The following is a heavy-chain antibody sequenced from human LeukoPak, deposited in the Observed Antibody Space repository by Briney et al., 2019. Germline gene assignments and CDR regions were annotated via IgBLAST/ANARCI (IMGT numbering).Heavy chain of an antibody. CDR1: GYTFTSYG. V-gene: IGHV1-18*01. D-gene: IGHD3-9*01. CDR2: ISAYNGNT. Sequence: ASVKVSCKASGYTFTSYGISWVRQAPGQGPEWMGWISAYNGNTNYAQKLQGRVTMTTDTSTSTAYMELRSLRSDDTAVYYCARDRPGGLRYFDWLSYWGQGTLVTVSS. CDR3: ARDRPGGLRYFDWLSY. J-gene: IGHJ4*02.